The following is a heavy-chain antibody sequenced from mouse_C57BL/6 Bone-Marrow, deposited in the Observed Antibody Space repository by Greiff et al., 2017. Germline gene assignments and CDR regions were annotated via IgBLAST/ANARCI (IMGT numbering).Heavy chain of an antibody. CDR2: FHPYNDDT. Sequence: LVESGAELVKPGASVKMSCKASGYTFTTYPIEWMKQNHGKSLEWIGNFHPYNDDTKYNEKFKGKATLTVENSSSTVYLELSRVTSDDSAVYYCARRIYYGNQGFAYWGQGTLVTVSA. J-gene: IGHJ3*01. CDR1: GYTFTTYP. CDR3: ARRIYYGNQGFAY. D-gene: IGHD2-1*01. V-gene: IGHV1-47*01.